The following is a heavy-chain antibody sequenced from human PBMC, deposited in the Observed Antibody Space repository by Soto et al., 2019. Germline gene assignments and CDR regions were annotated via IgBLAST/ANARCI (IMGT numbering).Heavy chain of an antibody. CDR2: ISYDGSNK. J-gene: IGHJ6*02. D-gene: IGHD2-21*02. CDR3: ARVYCGGDCYLTYYYYYVMDV. CDR1: GFTFSSYA. Sequence: GGSLRLSCAASGFTFSSYAMHWVRQAPGKGLEWVAVISYDGSNKYYADSVKGRFTISRDNSKNTLYLQMNSLRAEDTAVYYCARVYCGGDCYLTYYYYYVMDVWGQGTTVTVSS. V-gene: IGHV3-30-3*01.